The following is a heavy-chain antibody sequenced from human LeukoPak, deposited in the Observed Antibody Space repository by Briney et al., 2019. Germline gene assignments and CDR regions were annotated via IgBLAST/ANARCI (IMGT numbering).Heavy chain of an antibody. D-gene: IGHD3-3*01. CDR1: GGSISSYY. V-gene: IGHV4-4*07. CDR3: AREGKSDYYDFWSGYPPYYFDY. J-gene: IGHJ4*02. CDR2: IYTSGST. Sequence: SETLSLTCTVSGGSISSYYWSWIWQPAGKGLEWIGRIYTSGSTNYNPSLKSRVTMSVDTSKNQFSLKLSSVTAADTAVHYCAREGKSDYYDFWSGYPPYYFDYWGQGTLVTVSS.